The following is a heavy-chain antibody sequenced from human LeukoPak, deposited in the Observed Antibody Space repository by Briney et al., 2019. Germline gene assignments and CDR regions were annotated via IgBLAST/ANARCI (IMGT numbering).Heavy chain of an antibody. CDR1: GGSFSGYY. CDR2: IYISGST. J-gene: IGHJ4*02. V-gene: IGHV4-34*01. CDR3: ARVPIVGATFFDY. D-gene: IGHD1-26*01. Sequence: PSETLSLTCAVYGGSFSGYYWSWIRQPPGKGLEWIGRIYISGSTNYNPSLKSRVTISVDTSKNQISLKLSSVTAADTAVYYCARVPIVGATFFDYWGQGTLVTVSS.